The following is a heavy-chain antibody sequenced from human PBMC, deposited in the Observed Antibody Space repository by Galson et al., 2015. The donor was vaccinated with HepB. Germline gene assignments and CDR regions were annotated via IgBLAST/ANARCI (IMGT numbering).Heavy chain of an antibody. CDR2: IRGSGGST. J-gene: IGHJ2*01. Sequence: SLRLSCAASGFTFSSYAMHWVRQAPGKGLEWVSGIRGSGGSTYYADSVKGRFTISRDNSKNTLYLQMNSLRAEDTAVYYCTTDPVRTKRYFDLWGRGTLVTVSS. CDR1: GFTFSSYA. V-gene: IGHV3-23*01. CDR3: TTDPVRTKRYFDL. D-gene: IGHD1-14*01.